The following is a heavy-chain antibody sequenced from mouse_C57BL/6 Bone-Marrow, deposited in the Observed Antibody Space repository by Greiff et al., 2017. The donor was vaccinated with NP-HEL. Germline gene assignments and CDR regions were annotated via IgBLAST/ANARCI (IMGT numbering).Heavy chain of an antibody. J-gene: IGHJ1*03. CDR1: EYKFPSHD. CDR2: INSDGGRP. Sequence: EVQRVESGGGLLQPGASLKLSCESNEYKFPSHDMSWVRKIPKKRLELVAPINSDGGRPYSPDTLERRFSLSRDNAKKTLYLQMSRLRSEDTALYYCARLGELAYWYFDGWGTGTTVTVSS. V-gene: IGHV5-2*01. D-gene: IGHD4-1*01. CDR3: ARLGELAYWYFDG.